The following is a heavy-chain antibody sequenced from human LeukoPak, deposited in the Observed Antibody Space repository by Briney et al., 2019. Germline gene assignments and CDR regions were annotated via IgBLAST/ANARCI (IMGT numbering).Heavy chain of an antibody. CDR2: IYYSGST. V-gene: IGHV4-59*01. Sequence: SETLCLTCTVSGGSISSYYWSWIRQPPGKGLEWIGYIYYSGSTNYNPSLKSRVTISVDTSKNQFSLKLSSVTAADTAVYYCAGSIAVAGHDAFDIWGQGTMVTVSS. J-gene: IGHJ3*02. CDR1: GGSISSYY. D-gene: IGHD6-19*01. CDR3: AGSIAVAGHDAFDI.